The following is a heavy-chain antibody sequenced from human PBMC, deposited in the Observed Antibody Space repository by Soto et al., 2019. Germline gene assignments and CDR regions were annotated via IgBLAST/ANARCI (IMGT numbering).Heavy chain of an antibody. J-gene: IGHJ6*02. Sequence: GGSLRLSCAASGFTFSSDWMHWVRQAPGKGLVWVSRINSDGSSTSYADSVKGRFTISRDNAKNTLYLQMNSLRAEDTAVYYCARVKNIVVVPAAEDYYYYGMDVWGQGTTVTVSS. CDR2: INSDGSST. CDR3: ARVKNIVVVPAAEDYYYYGMDV. D-gene: IGHD2-2*01. CDR1: GFTFSSDW. V-gene: IGHV3-74*01.